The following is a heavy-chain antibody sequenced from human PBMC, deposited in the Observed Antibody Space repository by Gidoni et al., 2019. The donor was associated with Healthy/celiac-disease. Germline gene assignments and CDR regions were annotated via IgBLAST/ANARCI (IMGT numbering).Heavy chain of an antibody. CDR3: AKDPGGLNCSSTSCYIAYYYGMDV. Sequence: QVQLVESGGGLVQPGRSLRLSCAASGFTFRSYGMPWVRQAPGKGLEWVAVISYDGSNKYYADSVKGRFTISRDNSKNTLYLQMNSLRAEDTAVYYCAKDPGGLNCSSTSCYIAYYYGMDVWGQGTTVTVSS. CDR1: GFTFRSYG. D-gene: IGHD2-2*02. J-gene: IGHJ6*02. V-gene: IGHV3-30*18. CDR2: ISYDGSNK.